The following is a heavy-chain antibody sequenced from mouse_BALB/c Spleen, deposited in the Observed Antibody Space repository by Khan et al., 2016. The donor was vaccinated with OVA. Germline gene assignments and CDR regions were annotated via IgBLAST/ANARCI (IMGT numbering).Heavy chain of an antibody. Sequence: VQLQESGPGLVAPPQSLSITCTISGFSLTSYGIHWVRQPPGKGLEWLVVIWSDGSTIYNSTLKSRLSITKDNSRSQVVLKMTSVQTDDTAMYYCARQPYYHYYALDYWGQGTSVTVSS. CDR3: ARQPYYHYYALDY. CDR1: GFSLTSYG. J-gene: IGHJ4*01. D-gene: IGHD2-10*01. V-gene: IGHV2-6-1*01. CDR2: IWSDGST.